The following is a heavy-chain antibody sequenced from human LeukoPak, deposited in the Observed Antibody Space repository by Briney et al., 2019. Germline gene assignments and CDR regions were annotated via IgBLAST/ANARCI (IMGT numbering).Heavy chain of an antibody. CDR1: GFTFSSYS. J-gene: IGHJ4*02. CDR3: ARDMIAVAGLIDY. CDR2: ISYDGSNK. Sequence: GGSLRLSCAASGFTFSSYSMNWVRQAPGKGLEWVAVISYDGSNKYYADSVKGRFTISRDNSKNTLYLQMNSLRAEDTAVYYCARDMIAVAGLIDYWGQGTLVTVSS. D-gene: IGHD6-19*01. V-gene: IGHV3-30*03.